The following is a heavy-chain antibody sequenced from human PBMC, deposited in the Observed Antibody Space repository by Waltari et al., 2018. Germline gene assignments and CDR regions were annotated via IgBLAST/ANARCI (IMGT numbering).Heavy chain of an antibody. J-gene: IGHJ4*02. V-gene: IGHV4-38-2*02. CDR2: IYHTGSS. Sequence: QVQLRESGPGLVRSSKTLSLTCTVSGHSVNNDFYWAWIRQSPGGGLEWIASIYHTGSSHYNSSLKSRVSISTDMSTKQFFLTLTHLTAADTAVYYCAEEGNTTAGLFDSWGQGTLVTVSS. CDR1: GHSVNNDFY. D-gene: IGHD6-25*01. CDR3: AEEGNTTAGLFDS.